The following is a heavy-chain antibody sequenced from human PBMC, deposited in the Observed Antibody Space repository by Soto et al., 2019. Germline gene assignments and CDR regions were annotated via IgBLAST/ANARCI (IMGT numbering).Heavy chain of an antibody. Sequence: GGSLRLSCAASGFTFSSYAMSWVRQAPGKGLEWVSAISGSGGSTFYADSVKGRFTISRDRSKNTLYLQMYSLKVEDTAVYYCAKMVGLRYFDRFYGMDIWGQGTTVTVSS. CDR2: ISGSGGST. D-gene: IGHD3-9*01. CDR1: GFTFSSYA. V-gene: IGHV3-23*01. CDR3: AKMVGLRYFDRFYGMDI. J-gene: IGHJ6*02.